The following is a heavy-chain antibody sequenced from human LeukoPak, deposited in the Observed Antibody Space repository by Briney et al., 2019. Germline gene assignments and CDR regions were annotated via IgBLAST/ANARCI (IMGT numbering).Heavy chain of an antibody. J-gene: IGHJ3*02. CDR1: GGSISSSDYY. Sequence: PSETLSLTCTVSGGSISSSDYYWAWIRQPPGKGLEWIGSIYYSGSTYYNPSLKSRVTISVDTSKNQFSLKLSSVTAADTAVYYCARGEWEIYGDDAFDIWGQGAMVTVSS. CDR2: IYYSGST. CDR3: ARGEWEIYGDDAFDI. V-gene: IGHV4-39*07. D-gene: IGHD4-17*01.